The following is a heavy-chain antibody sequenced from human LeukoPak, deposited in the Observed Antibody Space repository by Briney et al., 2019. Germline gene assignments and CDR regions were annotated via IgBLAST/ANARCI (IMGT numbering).Heavy chain of an antibody. Sequence: SETLSLTCTVSGGSISSSSYYWGWIRQPPGKGLEWIGSIYYSGSTYYNPPLKSRVTISVDTSKNQFSLKLSSVTAADTAVYYCARQPIVVVTATTFPISRYFDYWGQGTLVTVSS. V-gene: IGHV4-39*01. CDR1: GGSISSSSYY. D-gene: IGHD2-21*02. CDR3: ARQPIVVVTATTFPISRYFDY. CDR2: IYYSGST. J-gene: IGHJ4*02.